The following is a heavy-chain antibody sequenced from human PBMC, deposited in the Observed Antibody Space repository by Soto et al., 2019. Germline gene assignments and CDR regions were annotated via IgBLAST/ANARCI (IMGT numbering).Heavy chain of an antibody. CDR3: ARVRGVVVAATGVFWFDP. D-gene: IGHD2-15*01. J-gene: IGHJ5*02. V-gene: IGHV3-30-3*01. Sequence: GGSLRLSCAASGFTFSSYAMHWVRQAPGKGLEWVAVISYDGSNKYYADSVKGRFTISRDNSKNTLYLQMNSLRAEDTAVYYSARVRGVVVAATGVFWFDPWRQGTLVTVSS. CDR2: ISYDGSNK. CDR1: GFTFSSYA.